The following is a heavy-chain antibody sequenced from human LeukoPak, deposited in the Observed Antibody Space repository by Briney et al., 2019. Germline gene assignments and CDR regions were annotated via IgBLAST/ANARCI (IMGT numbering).Heavy chain of an antibody. V-gene: IGHV3-23*01. D-gene: IGHD2-15*01. Sequence: PGGSLRLSCAASGFTFSDYYVSWIRQAPGKGLEWVSTITGSGGSTYYADSVKGRFTISRDNSKNTLYLQMNSLGAEDTAVFYCAKAMRGSALVFDYWGQGTLVTVSS. CDR1: GFTFSDYY. CDR3: AKAMRGSALVFDY. CDR2: ITGSGGST. J-gene: IGHJ4*02.